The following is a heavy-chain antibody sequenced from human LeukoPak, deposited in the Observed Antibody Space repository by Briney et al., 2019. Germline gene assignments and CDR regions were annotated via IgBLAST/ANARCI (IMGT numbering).Heavy chain of an antibody. D-gene: IGHD6-6*01. CDR2: INPSGGST. J-gene: IGHJ3*02. CDR1: GYTFTSYY. Sequence: ASVKVSCKASGYTFTSYYMHWVRQAPGQGLEWMGIINPSGGSTSYAQKFQGRVTMTRDTSTSTVYMELSSLRSEDPAVYYCARQLAVDAFDIWGQGTMVTVSS. V-gene: IGHV1-46*03. CDR3: ARQLAVDAFDI.